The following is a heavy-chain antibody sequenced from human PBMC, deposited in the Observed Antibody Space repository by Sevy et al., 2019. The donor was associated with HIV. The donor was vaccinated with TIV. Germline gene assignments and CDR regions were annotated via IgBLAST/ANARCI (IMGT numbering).Heavy chain of an antibody. CDR1: GFTFNTHT. J-gene: IGHJ3*01. Sequence: GGALRLSCAASGFTFNTHTMNWVRQAPGKGLDGVAVISGPGYGTNYADAVKGQFTISRDNSKNTLFLQMNSLSDDDTAVYYCAKALNPALESMLEVNLRSLKGFDVWGQGTMVIVSS. D-gene: IGHD3-22*01. CDR2: ISGPGYGT. CDR3: AKALNPALESMLEVNLRSLKGFDV. V-gene: IGHV3-23*01.